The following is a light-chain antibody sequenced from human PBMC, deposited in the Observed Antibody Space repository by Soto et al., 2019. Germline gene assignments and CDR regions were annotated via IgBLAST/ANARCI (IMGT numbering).Light chain of an antibody. CDR1: QSVTNW. V-gene: IGKV1-5*01. Sequence: DIQMTQSPSTQSASVGDRVTITCRASQSVTNWLAWYQQKPGKAPNLLIYDASRLQSGIPSRFSGSGSGTEFTLTISSLQPDDFATYYCQQYTTYPYTFGQGTKLEIK. CDR3: QQYTTYPYT. CDR2: DAS. J-gene: IGKJ2*01.